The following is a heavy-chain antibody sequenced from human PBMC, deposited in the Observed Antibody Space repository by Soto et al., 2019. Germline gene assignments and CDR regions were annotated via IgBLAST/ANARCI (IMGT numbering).Heavy chain of an antibody. V-gene: IGHV3-7*03. CDR2: IKPDGSEK. Sequence: EVQVVESGGGLVQPGGSLRLSCVASGFTFSSYWMSWVRQAPGKGLEWVVNIKPDGSEKNYVDSVEGRFTISRDNAKNSLNLQMDSLRVEDTAVYFCVRGGWYPDNWGQGTLVTVSS. J-gene: IGHJ4*02. CDR1: GFTFSSYW. D-gene: IGHD6-19*01. CDR3: VRGGWYPDN.